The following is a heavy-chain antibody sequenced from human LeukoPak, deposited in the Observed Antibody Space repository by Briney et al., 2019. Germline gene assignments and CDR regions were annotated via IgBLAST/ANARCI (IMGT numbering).Heavy chain of an antibody. V-gene: IGHV3-74*03. D-gene: IGHD3-22*01. CDR2: INRDGSTT. CDR1: GYTFSSYW. J-gene: IGHJ4*02. Sequence: GASVKVSCKASGYTFSSYWMHWVRQAPGKGLVWVSRINRDGSTTTYADSVKGRFTVSRDNAKNTLNLQMNSLRAEDTAVYYCARGGDYYDSSGYFWRPAEIDYWGQGTLVTVSS. CDR3: ARGGDYYDSSGYFWRPAEIDY.